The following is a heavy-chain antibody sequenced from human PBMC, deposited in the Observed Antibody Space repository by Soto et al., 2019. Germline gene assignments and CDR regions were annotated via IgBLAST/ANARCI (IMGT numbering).Heavy chain of an antibody. V-gene: IGHV4-59*08. J-gene: IGHJ6*03. Sequence: SETLSLTCTVSGGSISSYYWSWIRQPPGKGLEWIGYMYYTGSTNYNPSLKSRVTTSVDTSKNQFSLKLSSVTAADTAVYYCARLNPDQYYYYMDVWGKGTTVTVSS. CDR3: ARLNPDQYYYYMDV. CDR2: MYYTGST. CDR1: GGSISSYY.